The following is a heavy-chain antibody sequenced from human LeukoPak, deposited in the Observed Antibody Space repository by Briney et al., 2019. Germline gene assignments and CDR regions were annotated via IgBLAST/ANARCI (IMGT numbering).Heavy chain of an antibody. CDR2: INPNSGGT. CDR3: ASDTGYSSSKTGDY. Sequence: ASVKVSCKASGYTFTGYYMHWVRQAPGQGLEWMGRINPNSGGTNYAQKFQGRVTMARDTSISTAYMELSRLRSDDTAVYYCASDTGYSSSKTGDYWGQGTLVTVSS. V-gene: IGHV1-2*06. D-gene: IGHD6-13*01. J-gene: IGHJ4*02. CDR1: GYTFTGYY.